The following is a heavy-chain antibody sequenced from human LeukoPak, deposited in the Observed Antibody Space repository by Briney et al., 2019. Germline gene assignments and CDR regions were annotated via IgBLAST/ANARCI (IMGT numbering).Heavy chain of an antibody. D-gene: IGHD6-19*01. J-gene: IGHJ4*02. Sequence: GRSLRPSCAASGFTFSSYDIHWVRQAPGKGLEWVAVISYDGSNKYYADSVKGRFTISRDNSKNTLYLQMNSLITEDTAVYYCAKGYSSGWSIFDYWGQGTLVTVSS. CDR3: AKGYSSGWSIFDY. CDR2: ISYDGSNK. CDR1: GFTFSSYD. V-gene: IGHV3-30*18.